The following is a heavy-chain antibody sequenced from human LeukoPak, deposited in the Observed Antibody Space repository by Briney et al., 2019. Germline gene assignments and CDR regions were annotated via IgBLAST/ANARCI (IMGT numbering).Heavy chain of an antibody. V-gene: IGHV3-23*01. CDR2: ISGSGGST. CDR1: GFTFSYHW. J-gene: IGHJ4*02. Sequence: TGGSLRLSCAASGFTFSYHWMTWVRQAPGKGLEWVSAISGSGGSTYYADSVKGRFTISRDNSKNTLYLQMNSLRAEDTAVYYCASMSDFDYWGQGTLVTVSS. CDR3: ASMSDFDY.